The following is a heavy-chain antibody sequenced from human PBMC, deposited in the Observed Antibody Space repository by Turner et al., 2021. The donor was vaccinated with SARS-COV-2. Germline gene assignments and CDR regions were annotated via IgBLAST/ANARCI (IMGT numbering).Heavy chain of an antibody. CDR1: GFTFSRYC. CDR3: ARDHRPVVVPAAKRAGSYYYGMDV. J-gene: IGHJ6*02. Sequence: EVQLVESGGGLVNPGGSLRLSCAASGFTFSRYCMNWVRQAPGKGLEWVSSISSSSSYIYYADSVKGRFTISRDNAKNALYLQMNSLRAEDTAVYYCARDHRPVVVPAAKRAGSYYYGMDVWDQGTTVTVSS. V-gene: IGHV3-21*01. D-gene: IGHD2-2*01. CDR2: ISSSSSYI.